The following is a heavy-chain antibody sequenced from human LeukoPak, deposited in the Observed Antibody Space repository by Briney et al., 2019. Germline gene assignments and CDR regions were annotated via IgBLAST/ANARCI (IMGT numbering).Heavy chain of an antibody. CDR2: ISGSGGST. CDR3: AKGTDNTIVVVTFDY. J-gene: IGHJ4*02. Sequence: GGSLRLSCAASGFTFSSYAMSWVRQAPGRGLEWVSAISGSGGSTYYADSVKGRFTISRDNSKNTLYLQMNSLRAEDTAVYYCAKGTDNTIVVVTFDYWGQGTLVTVSS. V-gene: IGHV3-23*01. D-gene: IGHD3-22*01. CDR1: GFTFSSYA.